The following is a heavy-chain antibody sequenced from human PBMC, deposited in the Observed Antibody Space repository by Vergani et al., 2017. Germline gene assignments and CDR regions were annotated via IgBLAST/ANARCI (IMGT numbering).Heavy chain of an antibody. CDR2: IYYSGST. J-gene: IGHJ3*02. D-gene: IGHD4-23*01. CDR3: ARDYGDNDAFDI. V-gene: IGHV4-31*03. Sequence: QVQLQESGPGLVKPSQTLSLTCTVSGGSISSGGYYWSWIRQHPGKGLEWIGYIYYSGSTYYNPSLKSRVTISVDTSKTQFSLTLSSVTAADTAVYYCARDYGDNDAFDIWGQGTMVTVSS. CDR1: GGSISSGGYY.